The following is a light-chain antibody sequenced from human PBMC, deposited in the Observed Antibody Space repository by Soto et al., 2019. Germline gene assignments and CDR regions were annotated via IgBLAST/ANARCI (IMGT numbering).Light chain of an antibody. J-gene: IGLJ2*01. CDR2: VNI. CDR1: SSNIGAGYD. Sequence: QSVLTQPPSVSGAPGQRVTISCTGSSSNIGAGYDVHWYQQLPGTAPKLLIYVNINRPSGVPDRFSGSKSGTSASLAITGLQAEDEADYYCQSYDSSLSVVFGGATKLTVL. V-gene: IGLV1-40*01. CDR3: QSYDSSLSVV.